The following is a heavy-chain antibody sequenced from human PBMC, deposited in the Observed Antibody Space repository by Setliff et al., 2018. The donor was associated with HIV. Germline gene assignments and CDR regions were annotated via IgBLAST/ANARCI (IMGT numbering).Heavy chain of an antibody. CDR2: IFTSGSA. V-gene: IGHV4-61*09. J-gene: IGHJ1*01. CDR1: GDSIRSGRYY. D-gene: IGHD2-15*01. Sequence: SLTCTVSGDSIRSGRYYWNWIRQPAGKGLDWIGHIFTSGSAFSSGTANYSPSLKSRVTISVDISKNQFSLKLTSVTAADTAMYFCARDSPADGGNPGRFQRWGQGTLVTVSS. CDR3: ARDSPADGGNPGRFQR.